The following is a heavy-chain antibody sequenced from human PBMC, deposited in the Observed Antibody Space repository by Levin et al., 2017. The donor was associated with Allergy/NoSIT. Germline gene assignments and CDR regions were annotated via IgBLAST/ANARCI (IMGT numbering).Heavy chain of an antibody. V-gene: IGHV3-73*01. CDR2: IRSKANSYAT. CDR1: GFTFSGSA. Sequence: GGSLRLSCAASGFTFSGSAMHWVRQASGKGLEWVGRIRSKANSYATAYAASVKGRFTISRDDSKNTAYLQMNSLKTEDTAVYYCTRPHYCSSTSCYTVAFDIWGQGTMVTVSS. D-gene: IGHD2-2*02. CDR3: TRPHYCSSTSCYTVAFDI. J-gene: IGHJ3*02.